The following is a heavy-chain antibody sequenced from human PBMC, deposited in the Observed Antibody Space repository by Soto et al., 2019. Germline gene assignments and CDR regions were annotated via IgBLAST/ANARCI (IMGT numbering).Heavy chain of an antibody. J-gene: IGHJ6*02. CDR3: ARGNPFNYAGFDV. Sequence: ASVKVSCKASGYTFTGYLMHWVRQAPGRGLEWMGWINTNNGGTNSAQKFQGRVTMTMDTSINTAYMELSSLRSDDTAIYYCARGNPFNYAGFDVWGQGTTVTVSS. CDR1: GYTFTGYL. D-gene: IGHD3-16*01. CDR2: INTNNGGT. V-gene: IGHV1-2*02.